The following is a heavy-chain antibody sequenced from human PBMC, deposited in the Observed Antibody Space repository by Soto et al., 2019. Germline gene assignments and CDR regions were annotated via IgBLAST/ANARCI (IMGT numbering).Heavy chain of an antibody. CDR2: IKQDGSEK. CDR1: GFTFSSYW. CDR3: ARELDLVRGVTYDY. V-gene: IGHV3-7*01. D-gene: IGHD3-10*01. J-gene: IGHJ4*02. Sequence: GGSLRLSCAASGFTFSSYWMSWVRQAPGKGLEWVANIKQDGSEKYYVDSVKGRFTISRDNAKNSLYLQMNSLRAEDTAVYYCARELDLVRGVTYDYWGQGTLVTVSS.